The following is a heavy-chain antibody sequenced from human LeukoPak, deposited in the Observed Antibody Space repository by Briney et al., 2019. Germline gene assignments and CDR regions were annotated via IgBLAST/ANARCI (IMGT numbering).Heavy chain of an antibody. J-gene: IGHJ5*02. CDR1: GGSISSGGYY. CDR2: IYYSGST. Sequence: PSETLSLTCTVSGGSISSGGYYWSWIRQHPGKGLEWIGYIYYSGSTYYNPSLKCRVTISVDTSKNQFSLKLSSVTAADTAVYYCARDRGYDYGSGRSNWFDPWGQGTLVTVSS. D-gene: IGHD3-10*01. V-gene: IGHV4-31*03. CDR3: ARDRGYDYGSGRSNWFDP.